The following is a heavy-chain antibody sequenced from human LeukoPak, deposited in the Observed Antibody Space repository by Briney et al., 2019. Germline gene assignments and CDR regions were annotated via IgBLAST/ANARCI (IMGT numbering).Heavy chain of an antibody. J-gene: IGHJ4*02. CDR2: ISAYNGNT. CDR3: ARALLDFWSGYYRYYFDY. D-gene: IGHD3-3*01. V-gene: IGHV1-18*01. Sequence: GASVKVSCKASGYTFTSYGISWLRQAPGQGLEWMGWISAYNGNTNYAQKLQGRVTMTTDTSTSTAYMELRSLRSDDTAVYYCARALLDFWSGYYRYYFDYWGQGTLVTVSS. CDR1: GYTFTSYG.